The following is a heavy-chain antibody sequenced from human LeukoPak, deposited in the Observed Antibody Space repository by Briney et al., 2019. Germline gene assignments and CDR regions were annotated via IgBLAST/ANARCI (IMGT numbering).Heavy chain of an antibody. CDR3: ASFRSSSWQRLFDY. D-gene: IGHD6-13*01. Sequence: ASVKVSCKASGYTFTGYYMHWVRRAPGQGLEWMGWINPNSGGTNYAQKFQGWVTMTRDTSISTAYMELSRLRSDDTAVYYCASFRSSSWQRLFDYWGQGTLVTVSS. J-gene: IGHJ4*02. CDR1: GYTFTGYY. CDR2: INPNSGGT. V-gene: IGHV1-2*04.